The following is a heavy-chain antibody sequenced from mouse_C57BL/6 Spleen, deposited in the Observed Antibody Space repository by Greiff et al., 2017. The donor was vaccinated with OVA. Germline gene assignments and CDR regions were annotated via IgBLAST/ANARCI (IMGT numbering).Heavy chain of an antibody. V-gene: IGHV3-6*01. CDR2: ISYDGSN. D-gene: IGHD4-1*01. CDR1: GYSITSGYY. J-gene: IGHJ2*01. Sequence: EVQLQQSGPGLVKPSQSLSLTCSVTGYSITSGYYWNWIRQFPGNKLEWMGYISYDGSNNYNPSLKNRISITRDTSKNQFFLKLNSVTTEDTATYYCARDRGLTGEFDYWVQGTTLTVSS. CDR3: ARDRGLTGEFDY.